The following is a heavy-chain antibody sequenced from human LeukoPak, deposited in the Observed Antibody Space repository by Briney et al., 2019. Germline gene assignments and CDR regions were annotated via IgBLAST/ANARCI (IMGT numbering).Heavy chain of an antibody. CDR2: IYYSGSI. CDR3: ARATAGYAAFDY. J-gene: IGHJ4*02. Sequence: SETLSLTCTVSGGSISSYYWSWIRQPPGKGLEWIGYIYYSGSINYNPSLKSRVTISVDTSKNQFSLKLSSVTAADTAVYYCARATAGYAAFDYWGQGTLVTVSS. CDR1: GGSISSYY. V-gene: IGHV4-59*01. D-gene: IGHD5-12*01.